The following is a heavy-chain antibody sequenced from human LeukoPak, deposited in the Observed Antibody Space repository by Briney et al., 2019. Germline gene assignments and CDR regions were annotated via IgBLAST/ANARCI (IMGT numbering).Heavy chain of an antibody. CDR1: GYTFTSYY. J-gene: IGHJ6*03. D-gene: IGHD3-10*01. Sequence: GASVKVSCKASGYTFTSYYMHWVRQAPGQGLEWMGIINPSGGSTSYAQKLQGRVTMTTDTSTSTAYMELRSLRSDDTAVYYCARDPPILTMVRGVYMDVWGKGTTVTVSS. V-gene: IGHV1-46*01. CDR3: ARDPPILTMVRGVYMDV. CDR2: INPSGGST.